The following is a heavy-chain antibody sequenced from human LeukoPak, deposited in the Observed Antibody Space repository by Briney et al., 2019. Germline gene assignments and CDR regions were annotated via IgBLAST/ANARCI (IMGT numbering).Heavy chain of an antibody. CDR1: GGTFSSYV. CDR3: AVQIRGFETFSY. Sequence: SVKVSCKASGGTFSSYVISWVRQAPGQGLEWMGRIIPIFGTANYAQKFQGRVTITTDESTSTAYMELSSLRSEDTAVYYCAVQIRGFETFSYWGQGTLVTVSS. CDR2: IIPIFGTA. D-gene: IGHD3-10*01. J-gene: IGHJ4*02. V-gene: IGHV1-69*05.